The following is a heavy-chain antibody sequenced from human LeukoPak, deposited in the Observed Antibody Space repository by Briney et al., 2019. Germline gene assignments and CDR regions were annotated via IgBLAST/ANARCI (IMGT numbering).Heavy chain of an antibody. CDR3: AKVGGPSPYYYDSSGYLRGYFDY. V-gene: IGHV3-23*01. CDR1: GFTFSSYA. J-gene: IGHJ4*02. CDR2: ISGSGGST. Sequence: GGSLRLSCAASGFTFSSYAMSWVRQAPGKGLEWDSAISGSGGSTYYADSVKGRFTISRDNSKNTMYLQMNSLRAEDTAVYYCAKVGGPSPYYYDSSGYLRGYFDYWGQGTLVTVSS. D-gene: IGHD3-22*01.